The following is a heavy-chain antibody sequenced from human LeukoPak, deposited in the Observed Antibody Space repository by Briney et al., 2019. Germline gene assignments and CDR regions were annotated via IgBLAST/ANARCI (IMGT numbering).Heavy chain of an antibody. CDR2: IKSKTDGGTT. J-gene: IGHJ5*02. Sequence: GGSLRLSCAASGFTFSNAWMNWVRQAPGKGLEWVGRIKSKTDGGTTDYAAPVKGRFTISRDDSKNTLYLQMNSLKTEDAAVYYCTTDETGMAAAPTETNLNWFDPWGQGTLVTVSS. CDR1: GFTFSNAW. D-gene: IGHD6-13*01. CDR3: TTDETGMAAAPTETNLNWFDP. V-gene: IGHV3-15*07.